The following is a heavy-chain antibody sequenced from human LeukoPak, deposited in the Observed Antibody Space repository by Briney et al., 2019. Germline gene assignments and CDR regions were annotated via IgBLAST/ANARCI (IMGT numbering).Heavy chain of an antibody. CDR1: GGSISSYY. Sequence: PSETLSLTCTVSGGSISSYYWSWVPQPPGEGLEWVGYIYYSGSTNYNPSLKSRVTISVDTSKKQFSLKLSSVTAADTAVYYCARVASSGWSHLDYWGQGTLVTVSS. V-gene: IGHV4-59*01. CDR2: IYYSGST. CDR3: ARVASSGWSHLDY. J-gene: IGHJ4*02. D-gene: IGHD6-19*01.